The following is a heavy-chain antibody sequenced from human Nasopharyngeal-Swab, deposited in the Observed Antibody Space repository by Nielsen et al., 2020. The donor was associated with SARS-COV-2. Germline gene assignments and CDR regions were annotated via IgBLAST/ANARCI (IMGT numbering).Heavy chain of an antibody. D-gene: IGHD3-10*01. CDR3: ANKRRGPGSYYWDAFDI. V-gene: IGHV3-30*18. J-gene: IGHJ3*02. Sequence: GESLKISCAASGFTFSSYGMHWVRQAPGKGLEWVAVISYDGSNKYYADSVKGRFTISRDNSKNTLYLQMNSLRAEDTAVYYCANKRRGPGSYYWDAFDIWGQGTMVTVSS. CDR1: GFTFSSYG. CDR2: ISYDGSNK.